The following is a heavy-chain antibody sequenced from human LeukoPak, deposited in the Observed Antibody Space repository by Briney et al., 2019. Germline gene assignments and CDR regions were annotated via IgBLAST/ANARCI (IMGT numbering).Heavy chain of an antibody. V-gene: IGHV3-7*01. CDR2: INHEGGNI. Sequence: GGSLRLSCAASGFTISNSWMSWVRQTPGKGLEWVANINHEGGNIYYVDSVKGRFTISRDNARNSLSLQLNSLRAEDTAVYYCATYINWVAGDVWGQGTTVTVSS. D-gene: IGHD1-14*01. J-gene: IGHJ6*02. CDR1: GFTISNSW. CDR3: ATYINWVAGDV.